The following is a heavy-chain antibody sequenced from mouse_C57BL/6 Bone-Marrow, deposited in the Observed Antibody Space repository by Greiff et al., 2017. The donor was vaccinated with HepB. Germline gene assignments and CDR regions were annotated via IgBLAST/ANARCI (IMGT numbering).Heavy chain of an antibody. V-gene: IGHV1-81*01. CDR3: AKGPLWSKPYWYFDV. D-gene: IGHD1-1*02. CDR2: IYPRSGNT. CDR1: GYTFTSYG. J-gene: IGHJ1*03. Sequence: QVQLQQPGAELVRPGASVKLSCKASGYTFTSYGIRWVKQRTGQGLEWIGEIYPRSGNTYYNEKFKGKATLTADKSSSTAYMELRSLTSEDSAVYFCAKGPLWSKPYWYFDVWGTGTTVTVSS.